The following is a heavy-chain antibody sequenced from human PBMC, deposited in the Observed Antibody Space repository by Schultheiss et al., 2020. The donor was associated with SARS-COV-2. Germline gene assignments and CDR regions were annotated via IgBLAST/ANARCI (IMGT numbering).Heavy chain of an antibody. CDR1: GFTFDDYA. CDR2: ISWNSGSI. CDR3: ARDSPSHSSSWYYFDY. J-gene: IGHJ4*02. V-gene: IGHV3-9*01. Sequence: SCAASGFTFDDYAMHWVRQAPGKGLEWVSGISWNSGSIGYADSVKGRFTISRDNSKNTLYLQMNSLRAEDTAVYYCARDSPSHSSSWYYFDYWGQGTLVTVSS. D-gene: IGHD6-13*01.